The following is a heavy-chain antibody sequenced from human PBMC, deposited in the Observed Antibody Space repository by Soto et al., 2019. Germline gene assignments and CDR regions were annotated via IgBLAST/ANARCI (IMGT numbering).Heavy chain of an antibody. J-gene: IGHJ6*02. CDR3: AKDRFWSGYYPTGDYYYYYGMDV. D-gene: IGHD3-3*01. Sequence: GGSLRLSCAASGFTFDDYAMHWVRQAPGKGLEWVSGISWNSGSIGYADSVKGRFTISRDNAKNSLYLQMNSLRAEDTALYYCAKDRFWSGYYPTGDYYYYYGMDVWGQGTTVTVSS. CDR1: GFTFDDYA. V-gene: IGHV3-9*01. CDR2: ISWNSGSI.